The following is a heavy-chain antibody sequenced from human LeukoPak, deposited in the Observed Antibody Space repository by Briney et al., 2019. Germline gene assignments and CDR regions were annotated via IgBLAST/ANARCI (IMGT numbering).Heavy chain of an antibody. V-gene: IGHV3-30*04. Sequence: GRSLRLSCAAPGFTFTRYTMHWVRQAPGKGLEWVAVVLYDGSNKYYADSVKGRFTLSRDNSKNTLSLQMNTLRADDTAVYYCVRDNYGGILDFWGQGTLVTVSS. CDR3: VRDNYGGILDF. CDR1: GFTFTRYT. J-gene: IGHJ4*02. D-gene: IGHD2-21*01. CDR2: VLYDGSNK.